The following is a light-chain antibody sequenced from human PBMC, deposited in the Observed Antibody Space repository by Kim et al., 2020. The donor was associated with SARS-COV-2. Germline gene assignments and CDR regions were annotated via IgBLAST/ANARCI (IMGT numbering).Light chain of an antibody. J-gene: IGLJ2*01. Sequence: SITTSSTGTSRDVGGYNYVSWYQQHPGKAPKLMIYDVSKRPSGVSNRFSGSKSGNTASLTISGLQAEDEADYYCSSYTSSSTSVVFGGGTKLTVL. V-gene: IGLV2-14*04. CDR1: SRDVGGYNY. CDR2: DVS. CDR3: SSYTSSSTSVV.